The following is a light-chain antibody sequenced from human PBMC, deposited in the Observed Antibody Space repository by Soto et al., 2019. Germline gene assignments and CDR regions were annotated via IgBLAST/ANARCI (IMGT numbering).Light chain of an antibody. Sequence: VLTQSPVTLSVCPGERATPSCRASQSVGSRLAWYQQKPGQAPRLLIYGASSRATGIPDRFSGTGSRTVFTLSVTILEPDEFGVYYSHQHGTSPQTIGKGTKVDIK. J-gene: IGKJ1*01. CDR1: QSVGSR. V-gene: IGKV3-20*01. CDR2: GAS. CDR3: HQHGTSPQT.